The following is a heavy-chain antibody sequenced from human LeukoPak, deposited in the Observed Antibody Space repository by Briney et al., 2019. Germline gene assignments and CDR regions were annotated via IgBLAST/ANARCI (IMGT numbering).Heavy chain of an antibody. CDR1: GFTFSSYA. V-gene: IGHV3-23*01. J-gene: IGHJ4*02. CDR2: ISAGGGST. CDR3: AKGMAAAGRVFDY. D-gene: IGHD6-13*01. Sequence: GGSLRLSCAASGFTFSSYAMSWVRQAPGKGLEWVSGISAGGGSTNYVDSVKGRFTISRDNSKNTLSLQMNSLRAEDTAVYYCAKGMAAAGRVFDYWSQGTLVTVSS.